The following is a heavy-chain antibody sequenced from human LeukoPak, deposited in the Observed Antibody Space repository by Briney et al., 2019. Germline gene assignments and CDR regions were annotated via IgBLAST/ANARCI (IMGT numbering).Heavy chain of an antibody. CDR1: GYTFTGYY. Sequence: ASVKVSCKASGYTFTGYYMHWVRQAPGQGLEWMGWINPNSGGTNYAQKFQGRVTMTRDTSISTAYMELSRLRSDDTAVYYCARALGSYGPYYYYYMDVWGNGTTVTVSS. CDR3: ARALGSYGPYYYYYMDV. J-gene: IGHJ6*03. D-gene: IGHD3-16*01. V-gene: IGHV1-2*02. CDR2: INPNSGGT.